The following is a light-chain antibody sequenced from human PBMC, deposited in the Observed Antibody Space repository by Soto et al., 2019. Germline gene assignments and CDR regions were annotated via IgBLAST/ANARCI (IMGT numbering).Light chain of an antibody. CDR3: QQYGSSHT. J-gene: IGKJ2*01. CDR2: GAS. Sequence: EIVLTQSPGTLSLSPGERATLSCRASQSVSSSYLAWYQQKLDQAPRLLIYGASSRATGIPDRFSGSGSGTDFTLTISRLEPEDFAVYYCQQYGSSHTFGQGTKLEIK. CDR1: QSVSSSY. V-gene: IGKV3-20*01.